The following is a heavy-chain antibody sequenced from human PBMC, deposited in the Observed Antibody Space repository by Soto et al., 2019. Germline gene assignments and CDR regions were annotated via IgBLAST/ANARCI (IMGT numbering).Heavy chain of an antibody. CDR2: ISGSGGST. J-gene: IGHJ4*02. CDR3: AKGGTMIVVVKHYFDY. V-gene: IGHV3-23*01. CDR1: GFTFSSYA. D-gene: IGHD3-22*01. Sequence: EVQLLESGGGLVQPGGSLRLSCAASGFTFSSYAMSWVRQAPGKGLEWVSAISGSGGSTYYADSVKGRFTISRDTSKNTLYLQMNSLTAEDTAVYYCAKGGTMIVVVKHYFDYWGQGTLVTVSS.